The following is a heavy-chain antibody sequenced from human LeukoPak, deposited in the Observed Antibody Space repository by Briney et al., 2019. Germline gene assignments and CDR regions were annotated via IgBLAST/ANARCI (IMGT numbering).Heavy chain of an antibody. CDR1: GVSISSTDYY. J-gene: IGHJ4*02. D-gene: IGHD2-2*02. Sequence: SETLSLTCSVSGVSISSTDYYWGWIRQPPGKGLEWIGSIYYTGSTFYNPSLKSRVTISADTSKNQLSLKLSSVTAADTAVYYCARHPGSHCSTATCYTGGVFDYWGQGTLVTVSS. CDR3: ARHPGSHCSTATCYTGGVFDY. V-gene: IGHV4-39*01. CDR2: IYYTGST.